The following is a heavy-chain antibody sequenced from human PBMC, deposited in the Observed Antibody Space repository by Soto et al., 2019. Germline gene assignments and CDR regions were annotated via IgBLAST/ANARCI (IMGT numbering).Heavy chain of an antibody. V-gene: IGHV2-5*02. J-gene: IGHJ4*02. Sequence: QITLKESGPTLVKPTQTLTLTCTFSGFLLTTDRAGVGWIRQPPREALEWLAVIYWDDSKTYRPSLEGRLTVARGGSENRGPLTGAGGESLDAARDWDADACGRRSLYWGQGTLVTVSS. CDR3: ADACGRRSLY. CDR1: GFLLTTDRAG. CDR2: IYWDDSK. D-gene: IGHD2-15*01.